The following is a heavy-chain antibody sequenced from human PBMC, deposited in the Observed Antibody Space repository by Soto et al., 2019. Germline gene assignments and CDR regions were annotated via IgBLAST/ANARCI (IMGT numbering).Heavy chain of an antibody. CDR3: ARDVPQGYSYGLQWFET. CDR2: IIPIYGTA. V-gene: IGHV1-69*18. J-gene: IGHJ5*02. Sequence: QVQLVQSGAEVKKPGSSVKVSCKASGGNFTSYVISWVRQAPGQGLEWMGNIIPIYGTANYLQKFRGRVTITAVESTSTVFMELSRLKSEDTAVYYCARDVPQGYSYGLQWFETWGQGTLVTVSS. CDR1: GGNFTSYV. D-gene: IGHD3-10*01.